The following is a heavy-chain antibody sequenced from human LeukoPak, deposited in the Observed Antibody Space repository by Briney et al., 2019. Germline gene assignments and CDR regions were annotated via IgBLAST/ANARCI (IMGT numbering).Heavy chain of an antibody. V-gene: IGHV3-48*04. CDR3: AREGYYDSGDAFDI. CDR2: ISSSGSTI. Sequence: GGSLRLSCAASGFTFSSYWMSWVRQAPGKGLEWVSYISSSGSTIYYADSVKGRFTISRDNAKNSLYLQMNSLRAEDTAVYYCAREGYYDSGDAFDIWGQGTMVTVSS. CDR1: GFTFSSYW. J-gene: IGHJ3*02. D-gene: IGHD3-22*01.